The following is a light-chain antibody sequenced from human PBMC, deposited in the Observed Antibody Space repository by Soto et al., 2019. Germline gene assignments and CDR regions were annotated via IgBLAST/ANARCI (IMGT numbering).Light chain of an antibody. V-gene: IGKV3-20*01. CDR2: GAS. J-gene: IGKJ1*01. Sequence: EIVLTQSPCTLSLSQGERATLSCRASQSVSSSYLAWYQQKPGQAPRLLISGASSRAADIPDRFSGSGSGTDFTLTINSLEPEDFAVYYCQQYDSSPRTFGQGTKVDIK. CDR1: QSVSSSY. CDR3: QQYDSSPRT.